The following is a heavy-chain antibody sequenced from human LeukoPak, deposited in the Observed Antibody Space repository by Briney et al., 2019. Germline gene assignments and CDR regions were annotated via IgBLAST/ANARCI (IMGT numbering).Heavy chain of an antibody. CDR2: ISGSGGHT. D-gene: IGHD3-22*01. J-gene: IGHJ4*02. Sequence: PGGSLRLSCAASGFTFSSYAMGWVRPAPGKGPAWVSPISGSGGHTDFADSVKGRFTISRDNSKNTLNLQMNSLKVEDTAVYYCAKFRYHSNDNNFLDFNYWGQGTLVTVSS. CDR1: GFTFSSYA. CDR3: AKFRYHSNDNNFLDFNY. V-gene: IGHV3-23*01.